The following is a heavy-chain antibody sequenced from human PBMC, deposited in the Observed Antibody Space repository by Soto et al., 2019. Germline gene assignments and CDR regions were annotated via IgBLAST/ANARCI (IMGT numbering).Heavy chain of an antibody. CDR2: IDPSDSYT. D-gene: IGHD3-10*01. V-gene: IGHV5-10-1*01. CDR1: GYIFTSYW. Sequence: GESLKISCKGSGYIFTSYWISWVRQMPGKGLEWMGRIDPSDSYTNYSPSFQGHVTISADKSISTAYLQWSSLKASDTAMYYCASPNRSGNGMDVWGQGTTVTVSS. CDR3: ASPNRSGNGMDV. J-gene: IGHJ6*02.